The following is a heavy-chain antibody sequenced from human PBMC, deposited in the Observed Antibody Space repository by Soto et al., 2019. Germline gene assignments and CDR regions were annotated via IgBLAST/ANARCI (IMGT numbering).Heavy chain of an antibody. Sequence: ASGTVSSKASGYTVSDYYVHWLRQAPGQGLEWMGWISPQSGGTHFSPKFEGRVTLTTDTSISTAFMVLSRLTSDDTAVYYCARGPRTQLWFPNVYWGQGTLVTVSS. V-gene: IGHV1-2*02. J-gene: IGHJ4*02. CDR2: ISPQSGGT. CDR1: GYTVSDYY. CDR3: ARGPRTQLWFPNVY. D-gene: IGHD5-18*01.